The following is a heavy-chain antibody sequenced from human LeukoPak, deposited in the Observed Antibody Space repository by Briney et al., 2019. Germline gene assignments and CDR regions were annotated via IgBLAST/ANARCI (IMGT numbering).Heavy chain of an antibody. Sequence: ASVEVSCKASGGTFSSYAISWVRQAPGQGLEWMGGIIPIFGTANYAQKFQGRVTITADESTSTAYMELSSLRSEDTAVYYCARYSFTSSSWYSDAFDIWGQGTMVTVSS. V-gene: IGHV1-69*13. CDR3: ARYSFTSSSWYSDAFDI. CDR1: GGTFSSYA. J-gene: IGHJ3*02. D-gene: IGHD6-13*01. CDR2: IIPIFGTA.